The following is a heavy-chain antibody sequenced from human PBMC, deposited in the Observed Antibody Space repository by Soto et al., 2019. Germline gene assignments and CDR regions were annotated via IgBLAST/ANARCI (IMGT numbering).Heavy chain of an antibody. Sequence: SQTLSLTCSISGDSVSSNSAAWNWIRQSPSRGLEWLGGTYYRSKWYNDYAVSVKSRITINPDTSKNQFSLQLNSVTPEDTAVYYCARGIQNTVVRTGYYYYGMDVWGQGTTVTVSS. CDR1: GDSVSSNSAA. D-gene: IGHD2-15*01. J-gene: IGHJ6*02. V-gene: IGHV6-1*01. CDR2: TYYRSKWYN. CDR3: ARGIQNTVVRTGYYYYGMDV.